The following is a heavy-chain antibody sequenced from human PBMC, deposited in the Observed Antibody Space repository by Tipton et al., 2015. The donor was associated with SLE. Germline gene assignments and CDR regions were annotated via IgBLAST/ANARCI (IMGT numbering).Heavy chain of an antibody. D-gene: IGHD1-20*01. CDR3: ARDLTGLGFDY. Sequence: TLSLTCTVSGGSISNYYWSWIRQPPGKGLEWIGYMYDSGSTTYNPSLKSRVTISVDASKNQFSLNLSSVTAADTAVYYCARDLTGLGFDYWGQGTLVTVSS. CDR2: MYDSGST. CDR1: GGSISNYY. V-gene: IGHV4-59*01. J-gene: IGHJ4*02.